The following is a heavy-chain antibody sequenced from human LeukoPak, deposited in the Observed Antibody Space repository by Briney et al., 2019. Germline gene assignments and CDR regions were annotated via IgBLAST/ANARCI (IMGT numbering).Heavy chain of an antibody. V-gene: IGHV4-30-4*01. Sequence: SETLSLTCTVSGGSISSGDYYWSWIRQSPGKGLEWIGYIYYSGSSYYNPSLKSRVTISVDTSNNQFSLKLSSVTAADTAVYYCARKVDIVGTRVFDIWGQGTRVTGS. CDR3: ARKVDIVGTRVFDI. D-gene: IGHD5-12*01. J-gene: IGHJ3*02. CDR1: GGSISSGDYY. CDR2: IYYSGSS.